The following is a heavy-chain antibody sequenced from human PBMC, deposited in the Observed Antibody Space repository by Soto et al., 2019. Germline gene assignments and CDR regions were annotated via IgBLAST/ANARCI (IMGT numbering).Heavy chain of an antibody. D-gene: IGHD2-15*01. CDR2: ISYDGHNK. Sequence: GGSLRLSCAASGFTFSSYAMHWVRQAPGKGLEWVAVISYDGHNKYYADSVKGRFTISRDNSKNTLYLQMNSLRAEDTAVYCWARGPYCSGGTCFGSQSAFDIWGQGTMVTVSS. CDR1: GFTFSSYA. J-gene: IGHJ3*02. V-gene: IGHV3-30-3*01. CDR3: ARGPYCSGGTCFGSQSAFDI.